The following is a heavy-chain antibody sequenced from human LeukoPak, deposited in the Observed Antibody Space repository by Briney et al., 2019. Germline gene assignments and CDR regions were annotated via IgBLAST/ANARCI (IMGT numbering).Heavy chain of an antibody. CDR1: GFTFSSYS. CDR2: IYYSGST. Sequence: GSLRLSCAASGFTFSSYSMNWVRQPPGKGLEWIGSIYYSGSTYYNPSLKSRVTISVDTSKNQFSLKLSSVTAADTAVYYCALFRRGYYYDSSGYYPRWGQGTLVTVSS. V-gene: IGHV4-59*04. CDR3: ALFRRGYYYDSSGYYPR. J-gene: IGHJ4*02. D-gene: IGHD3-22*01.